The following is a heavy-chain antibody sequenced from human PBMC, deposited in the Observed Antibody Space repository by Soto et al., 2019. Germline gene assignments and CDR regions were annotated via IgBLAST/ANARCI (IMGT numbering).Heavy chain of an antibody. Sequence: PGGSLRLSCAASGFTFSSYSMNWVRQAPGKGLEWVSSISSSSSYIYYADSVKGRFTISRDNAKNSLYLQMNSLRAEDTAVYYCATRGGVSSTSINYYYYGMDVWGQGTTVTVSS. CDR1: GFTFSSYS. CDR3: ATRGGVSSTSINYYYYGMDV. J-gene: IGHJ6*02. CDR2: ISSSSSYI. V-gene: IGHV3-21*01. D-gene: IGHD2-2*01.